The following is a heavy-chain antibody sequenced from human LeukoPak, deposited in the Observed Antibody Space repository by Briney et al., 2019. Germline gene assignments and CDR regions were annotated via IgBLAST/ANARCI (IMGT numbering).Heavy chain of an antibody. CDR1: GFIFSTYG. V-gene: IGHV3-33*01. CDR2: VWYDGSNT. J-gene: IGHJ4*02. D-gene: IGHD2-15*01. Sequence: GGSLRLSRAASGFIFSTYGMHWVRQAPGKGLECVAFVWYDGSNTYYPDSVKGRFTVSRDNYKNTLYLQMNSLRAEDTAVYYCARDANCSSGNCPLDVWGQGTLVTVSS. CDR3: ARDANCSSGNCPLDV.